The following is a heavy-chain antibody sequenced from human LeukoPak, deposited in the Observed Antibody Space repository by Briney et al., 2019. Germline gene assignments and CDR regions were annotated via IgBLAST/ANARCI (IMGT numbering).Heavy chain of an antibody. D-gene: IGHD2-2*03. Sequence: PEGSLRLSCAASGFTFGSYAMHWVRQAPGKGLEYVSAITNDGGTTFYANSVKGRFTISRDYSKNTLFLQMGSLRPEDMAVYYCARVDDFTYDFWGQGTLVTVSS. CDR1: GFTFGSYA. CDR3: ARVDDFTYDF. J-gene: IGHJ4*02. V-gene: IGHV3-64*01. CDR2: ITNDGGTT.